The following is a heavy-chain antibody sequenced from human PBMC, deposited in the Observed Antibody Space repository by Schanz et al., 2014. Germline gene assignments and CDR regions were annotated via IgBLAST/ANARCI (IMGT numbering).Heavy chain of an antibody. CDR1: GYTFTSYG. V-gene: IGHV1-18*01. CDR2: ISPYNGNT. CDR3: ARAGQDYSDSSGYATYYFGN. D-gene: IGHD3-22*01. J-gene: IGHJ4*02. Sequence: QVQLVQSGAEVKKPGASVKVSCKASGYTFTSYGISWVRQAPGQGLEWMGWISPYNGNTNYAQKLQGRVTMTADTSTSTAYMDLSNLRSEDTAVYYCARAGQDYSDSSGYATYYFGNWGQGTLVTVSS.